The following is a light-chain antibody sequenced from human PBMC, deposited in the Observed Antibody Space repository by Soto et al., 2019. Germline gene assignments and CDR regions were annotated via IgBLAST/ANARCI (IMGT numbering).Light chain of an antibody. V-gene: IGKV3-20*01. Sequence: EIVLTQSPGTLSLSPGERATLSCRASQSVSSSHLAWYQQNPGQAPRLLTYGATSRATGIPDRFSGSGSGTDFTLTISRLEPEDFAVYYCQQYGTSAGTFGQGTKVDIK. CDR3: QQYGTSAGT. J-gene: IGKJ1*01. CDR2: GAT. CDR1: QSVSSSH.